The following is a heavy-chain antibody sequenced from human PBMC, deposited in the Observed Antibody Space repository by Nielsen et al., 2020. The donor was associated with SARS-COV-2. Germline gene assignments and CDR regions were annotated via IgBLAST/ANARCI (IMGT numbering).Heavy chain of an antibody. J-gene: IGHJ3*02. CDR2: INDSGST. Sequence: SETLSLTCTVSGGSISSGGYYWSWIRQSPGKGLEWIGYINDSGSTKYSPSLKSRVTISSDTSKNQFSLILSSVTAADTAVYYCARAPITMIVVVNAFDIWGQGTMVTVSS. D-gene: IGHD3-22*01. V-gene: IGHV4-61*08. CDR1: GGSISSGGYY. CDR3: ARAPITMIVVVNAFDI.